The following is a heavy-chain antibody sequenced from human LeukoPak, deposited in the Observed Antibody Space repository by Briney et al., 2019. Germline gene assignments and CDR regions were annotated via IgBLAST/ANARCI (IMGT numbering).Heavy chain of an antibody. CDR2: ISSSGTTI. J-gene: IGHJ4*02. CDR3: ARGGSFFVY. D-gene: IGHD1-26*01. Sequence: GSLRLSCAASGFTFSGYDMNWVRQAPGKGLEWVSYISSSGTTIYYADSVRGRFTISRDNAKNSLYLQMNSLRAEDTAVYYCARGGSFFVYWGQGTLVTVSS. V-gene: IGHV3-48*03. CDR1: GFTFSGYD.